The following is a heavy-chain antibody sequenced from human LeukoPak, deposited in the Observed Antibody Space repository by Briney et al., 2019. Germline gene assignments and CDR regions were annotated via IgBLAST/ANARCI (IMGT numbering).Heavy chain of an antibody. J-gene: IGHJ5*02. Sequence: ASVKVSCKASGYTFTSYDINWVRQPTGQGLEWMGWMNPNSGNTGYAQKFQGRVTMTRNTSISTAYMELSSLRSEDTAVYYCARAGGLGGGNNWFDPWGQGTLVTVSS. CDR3: ARAGGLGGGNNWFDP. CDR1: GYTFTSYD. V-gene: IGHV1-8*01. D-gene: IGHD3-16*01. CDR2: MNPNSGNT.